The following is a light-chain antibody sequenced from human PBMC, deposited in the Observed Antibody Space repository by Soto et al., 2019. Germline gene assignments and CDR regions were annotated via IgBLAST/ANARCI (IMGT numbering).Light chain of an antibody. CDR3: QQSYRTPT. CDR1: QGISSY. J-gene: IGKJ5*01. CDR2: AAS. V-gene: IGKV1-8*01. Sequence: AIRMTQSPSSLSASTGDRVTTTCRASQGISSYLAWYQQKPGKAPKLLIYAASTLQSGVPSRFSGSGSGTDYTLTISSLQPEDFATYYCQQSYRTPTFGQGTRLEIK.